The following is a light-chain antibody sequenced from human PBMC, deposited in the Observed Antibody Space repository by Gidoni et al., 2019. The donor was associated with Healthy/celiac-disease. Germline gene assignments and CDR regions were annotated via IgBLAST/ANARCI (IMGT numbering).Light chain of an antibody. V-gene: IGKV1-39*01. Sequence: DLKLTPSPSSLSATVGDSVTITCRASQSINTYLNWYQQRPGHAPKLLISAASSLQSGVPSRVSGTGSGTDFTLSISSLQPEAFATYYCQQSYSTPSTFGQGTKLEIK. CDR3: QQSYSTPST. CDR1: QSINTY. CDR2: AAS. J-gene: IGKJ2*02.